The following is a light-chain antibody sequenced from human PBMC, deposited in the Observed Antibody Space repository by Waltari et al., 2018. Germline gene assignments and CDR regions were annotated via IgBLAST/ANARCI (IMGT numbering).Light chain of an antibody. CDR1: SLEVYY. V-gene: IGLV3-19*01. CDR3: HGRDNIGDITWV. J-gene: IGLJ3*02. Sequence: SSELTQDPAVSVALGQTVRITCQGHSLEVYYASWYKQKPGPVPVLGISDRNNRASWIPDRFAVSSSGNTASVTGTGAQAEDEADYYGHGRDNIGDITWVFGGGTKLTVL. CDR2: DRN.